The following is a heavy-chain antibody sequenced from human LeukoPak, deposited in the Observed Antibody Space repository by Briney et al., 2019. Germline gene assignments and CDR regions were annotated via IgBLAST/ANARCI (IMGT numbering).Heavy chain of an antibody. CDR1: GFTFSSYW. J-gene: IGHJ3*02. CDR2: INSDGSST. D-gene: IGHD3-22*01. V-gene: IGHV3-74*01. CDR3: ARGGNIGYDYNAFDI. Sequence: GGSLRLSCAASGFTFSSYWMHWVRQAAGKGLVWVSRINSDGSSTSYADSVKGRFTISRDNAKNTLYLQMNSLRAEDTAVYYCARGGNIGYDYNAFDIWGQGAMVTVSS.